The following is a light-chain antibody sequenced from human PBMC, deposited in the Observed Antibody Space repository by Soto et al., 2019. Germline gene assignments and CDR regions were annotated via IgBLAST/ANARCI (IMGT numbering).Light chain of an antibody. CDR1: TGAVTSGHY. CDR2: DTT. J-gene: IGLJ3*02. V-gene: IGLV7-46*01. CDR3: FLPYSDAWV. Sequence: QAVVTQETSMSVSPGGTVTLTCGSSTGAVTSGHYPYWFQQKPGQAPRTLIYDTTNKQSWTPARFSGSLLGGKAALTLSGAQPEDEADYYCFLPYSDAWVFGRGTKLTVL.